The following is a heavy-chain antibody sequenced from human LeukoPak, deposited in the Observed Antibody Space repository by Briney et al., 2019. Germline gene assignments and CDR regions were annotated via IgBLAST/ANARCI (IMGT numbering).Heavy chain of an antibody. Sequence: GGSLRLSCAASGFTFSSYSMNWVRQAPGKGLEWVSSTSSSSSYIYYADSVKGRFTISRDNAKNSLYLQMNSLRAEDTAVYYCARAHCSGGSCYSFDYWGQGTLVTVSS. CDR3: ARAHCSGGSCYSFDY. D-gene: IGHD2-15*01. CDR2: TSSSSSYI. CDR1: GFTFSSYS. V-gene: IGHV3-21*01. J-gene: IGHJ4*02.